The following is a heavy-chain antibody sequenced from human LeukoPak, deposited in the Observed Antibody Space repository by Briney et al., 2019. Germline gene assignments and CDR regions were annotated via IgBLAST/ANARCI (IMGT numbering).Heavy chain of an antibody. CDR1: GGSIRNDN. D-gene: IGHD3-16*01. V-gene: IGHV4-59*08. J-gene: IGHJ5*02. Sequence: PSETLSLTRAVPGGSIRNDNRSCSRQTPGKGLEWIAYINYSGSTNYNPSLESRVTISVDTSKNLFSLKFTSVTAADTAVYYCARHSPGERRFVRWGQGTLVTVSS. CDR3: ARHSPGERRFVR. CDR2: INYSGST.